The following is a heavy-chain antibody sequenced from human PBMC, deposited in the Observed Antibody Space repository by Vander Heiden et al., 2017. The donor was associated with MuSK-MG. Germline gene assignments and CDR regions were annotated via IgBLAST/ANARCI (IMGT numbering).Heavy chain of an antibody. V-gene: IGHV1-2*04. CDR1: GYTFTGYY. CDR2: INPNSGGT. Sequence: QVQLVQSGAEVKKPGASVKVSCKASGYTFTGYYMHWVRQAPGQGLEWMGWINPNSGGTNYAQKFQGWVTMTRDTSISTAYMERSRLRSDDTAVYYCARDYYGSGSRNYYYYYGMDVWGQGTTVTVSS. J-gene: IGHJ6*02. D-gene: IGHD3-10*01. CDR3: ARDYYGSGSRNYYYYYGMDV.